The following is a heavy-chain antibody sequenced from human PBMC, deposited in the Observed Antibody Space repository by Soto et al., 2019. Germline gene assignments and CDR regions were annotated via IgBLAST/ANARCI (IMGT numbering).Heavy chain of an antibody. D-gene: IGHD3-22*01. CDR1: GGSFSGYY. V-gene: IGHV4-34*01. J-gene: IGHJ4*02. Sequence: SETLSLTCAVYGGSFSGYYWSWIRQPPGKGLEWIGEINHSGSTNYNPSLKSRITINPDTSKNQFSLQLNSVTPEDTAVYYCARDRSYYDSSGYYYASVDYWCQGTLVPVSS. CDR3: ARDRSYYDSSGYYYASVDY. CDR2: INHSGST.